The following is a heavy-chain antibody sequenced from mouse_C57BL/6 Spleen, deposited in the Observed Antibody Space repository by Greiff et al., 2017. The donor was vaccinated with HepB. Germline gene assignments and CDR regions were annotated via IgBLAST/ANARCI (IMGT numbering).Heavy chain of an antibody. CDR1: GYTFTDYE. CDR3: TRSFDGYPWYFDV. Sequence: VQLQQSGAELVRPGASVTLSCKASGYTFTDYEMHWVKQTPVHGLEWIGAIDPETGGTAYNQKFKGKAILTADKSSSTAYMELRSLTSEDSAVYYWTRSFDGYPWYFDVWGTGTTVTVSS. J-gene: IGHJ1*03. D-gene: IGHD2-3*01. V-gene: IGHV1-15*01. CDR2: IDPETGGT.